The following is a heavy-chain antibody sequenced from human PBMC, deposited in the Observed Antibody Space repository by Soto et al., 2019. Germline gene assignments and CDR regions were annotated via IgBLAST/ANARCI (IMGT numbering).Heavy chain of an antibody. Sequence: GASGKGSCRVSGSTLPELSMHLVRPAPGKGLEWMGGFDPEAGETIYAPKFQGRVTMTEATSTDTAYMELSSLRSEATAVYYCATLRTPSGSNYDCESWGRGTSVTVSS. D-gene: IGHD1-26*01. J-gene: IGHJ3*01. CDR3: ATLRTPSGSNYDCES. CDR2: FDPEAGET. CDR1: GSTLPELS. V-gene: IGHV1-24*01.